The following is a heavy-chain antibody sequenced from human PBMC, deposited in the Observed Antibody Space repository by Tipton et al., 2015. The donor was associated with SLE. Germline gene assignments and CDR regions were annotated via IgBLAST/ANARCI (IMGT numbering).Heavy chain of an antibody. CDR2: IYYSGST. CDR1: GGSISSGGYY. CDR3: AKDQKGRLGPFDY. J-gene: IGHJ4*02. D-gene: IGHD7-27*01. Sequence: LRLSCTVSGGSISSGGYYWSWIRQHPGKGLEWIGYIYYSGSTYYNPSLKSRVTISVDTSKNQFSLKLSSVTAADTAVYYCAKDQKGRLGPFDYWGQGTLVTVSS. V-gene: IGHV4-31*03.